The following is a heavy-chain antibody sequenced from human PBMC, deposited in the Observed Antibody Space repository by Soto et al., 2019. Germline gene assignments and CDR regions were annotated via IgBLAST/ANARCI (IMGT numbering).Heavy chain of an antibody. CDR3: AKDEVALATRHASSVFDY. CDR1: AFSFSTYG. V-gene: IGHV3-30*18. Sequence: QVQLVESGGGVVQPGRSLRLSCTASAFSFSTYGMHWVRQAPGKGLEWVAVISYDGNNKYYADSVKGRFTISRDNSQDTLYLQMNSLRPDDTAVYYCAKDEVALATRHASSVFDYWGQGTLVTVSS. D-gene: IGHD6-6*01. J-gene: IGHJ4*02. CDR2: ISYDGNNK.